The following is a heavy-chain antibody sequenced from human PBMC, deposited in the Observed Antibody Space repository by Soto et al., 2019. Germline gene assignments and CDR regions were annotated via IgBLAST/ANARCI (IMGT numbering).Heavy chain of an antibody. J-gene: IGHJ4*02. V-gene: IGHV3-7*01. D-gene: IGHD3-16*01. CDR3: TRDIGFDYVN. CDR1: EFNLRSYW. Sequence: GGSLRLSCAASEFNLRSYWLSWVRQGPGKGLEWVASIKEDGSEIHYLQSVRGRFTISRDSAGNALHLAMNYLSAEDTGVYFCTRDIGFDYVNWGQGTLVTVSS. CDR2: IKEDGSEI.